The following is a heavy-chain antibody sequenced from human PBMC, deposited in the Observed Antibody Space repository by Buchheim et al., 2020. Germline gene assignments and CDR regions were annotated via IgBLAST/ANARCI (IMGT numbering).Heavy chain of an antibody. V-gene: IGHV3-7*01. CDR2: IKQDGSEK. CDR3: ASQPPPRGYYYGMDV. J-gene: IGHJ6*02. Sequence: EVQLVESGGGLVQPGGSLRLSCAASGFAFSSYWMSWVRQAPGKGLEWVANIKQDGSEKYYVDSVKGRFTISRDNAKNSLYLQMNSLRAEDTAVYYCASQPPPRGYYYGMDVWGQGTT. D-gene: IGHD2-2*01. CDR1: GFAFSSYW.